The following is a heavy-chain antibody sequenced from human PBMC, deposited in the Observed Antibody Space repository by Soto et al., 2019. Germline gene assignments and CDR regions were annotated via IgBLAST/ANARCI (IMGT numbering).Heavy chain of an antibody. CDR3: VRGPKS. V-gene: IGHV4-4*02. J-gene: IGHJ4*02. CDR2: IYHNGTT. CDR1: GGSIISSHW. Sequence: PSETLSLTCAVSGGSIISSHWWTSVRQSPGKVLEWVGEIYHNGTTNYNPSFKSRLTISVETYRNQSSLNLNTVNARDTATYFCVRGPKSWGQGKLVTVPS.